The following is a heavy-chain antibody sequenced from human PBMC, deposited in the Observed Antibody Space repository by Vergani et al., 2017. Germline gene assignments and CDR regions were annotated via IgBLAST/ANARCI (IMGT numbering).Heavy chain of an antibody. D-gene: IGHD2-15*01. CDR1: GFTFSSYG. V-gene: IGHV3-30*03. Sequence: QVQLVESGGGVVQPVRSLRLSCAASGFTFSSYGMHWFRPAPGNGLEWVAVISYVGRNKYYADSVKGRFTISSDNSKNTLYLQMNSLRAEDTAVYYCARDTXSGYYSGSSCYSSNFDYWGQGTLVTVSS. CDR2: ISYVGRNK. CDR3: ARDTXSGYYSGSSCYSSNFDY. J-gene: IGHJ4*02.